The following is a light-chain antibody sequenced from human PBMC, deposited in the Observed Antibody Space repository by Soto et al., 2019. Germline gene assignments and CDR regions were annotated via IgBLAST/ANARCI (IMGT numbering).Light chain of an antibody. V-gene: IGKV1-33*01. CDR1: QAIGTS. CDR2: GAS. Sequence: DIPMTQSPSSLSASVGARVSITCQASQAIGTSLSWFQQKPGRAPKLLIYGASNLEIGVSSRFRGSGSGTDFTFTISSLQPEDIATYYCQHYDNLPPFTFGPGTKVDIK. J-gene: IGKJ3*01. CDR3: QHYDNLPPFT.